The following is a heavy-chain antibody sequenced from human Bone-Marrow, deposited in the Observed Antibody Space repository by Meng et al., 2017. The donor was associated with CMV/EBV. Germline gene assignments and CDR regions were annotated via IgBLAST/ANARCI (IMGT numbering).Heavy chain of an antibody. J-gene: IGHJ5*02. CDR3: ARLNPEDTIFGVVIIPVRNWFDP. V-gene: IGHV1-18*01. Sequence: ASVKVSCKASGYTFTSYGISWVRQAPGQGLEWMGWISAYNGNTNYAQKLQGRVTMTTDTSTSTAYMELRSLRSDDTAVYYCARLNPEDTIFGVVIIPVRNWFDPWGQGTLVTVYS. D-gene: IGHD3-3*01. CDR2: ISAYNGNT. CDR1: GYTFTSYG.